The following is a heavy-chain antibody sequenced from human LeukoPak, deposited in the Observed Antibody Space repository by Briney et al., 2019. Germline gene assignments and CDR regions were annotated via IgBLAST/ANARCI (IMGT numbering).Heavy chain of an antibody. CDR3: ARGSGWNAFDP. J-gene: IGHJ5*02. Sequence: SQTLSLTCTVSAGTINTDLYYWTWLRQPAGKGLEWIGRIYTNGWTDYNPSLKSRVTMSVDTSKNQFSLKLSFVTSADTALYYCARGSGWNAFDPWGQGTLVTVSS. V-gene: IGHV4-61*02. D-gene: IGHD6-19*01. CDR1: AGTINTDLYY. CDR2: IYTNGWT.